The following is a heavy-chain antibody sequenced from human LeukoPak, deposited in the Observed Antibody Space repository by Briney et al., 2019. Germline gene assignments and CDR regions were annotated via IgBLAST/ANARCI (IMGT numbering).Heavy chain of an antibody. D-gene: IGHD3-22*01. CDR2: ISSSSSTI. Sequence: PGGSLRLSCAASGFTFSSYSMNWVRQAPGKGLEWVSYISSSSSTIYYADSVKGRFTLSRDNAKNSLYLQMNSLRAEDTAVHYCARYDSSGPDYWGQGTLVTVSS. CDR1: GFTFSSYS. J-gene: IGHJ4*02. CDR3: ARYDSSGPDY. V-gene: IGHV3-48*01.